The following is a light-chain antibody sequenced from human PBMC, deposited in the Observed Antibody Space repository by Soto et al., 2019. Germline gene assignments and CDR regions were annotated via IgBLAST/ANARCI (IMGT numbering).Light chain of an antibody. J-gene: IGKJ5*01. CDR1: QSVSSS. CDR3: QQYGSSPIT. V-gene: IGKV3-20*01. Sequence: EIVLTQSPGTLSLSPGERDTLSCRASQSVSSSLAWYQQKTGQAPRLLISDASSRATGIPDRFSGSGSETDFTLTISRLEPEDFALYYCQQYGSSPITFGQGTRLEIK. CDR2: DAS.